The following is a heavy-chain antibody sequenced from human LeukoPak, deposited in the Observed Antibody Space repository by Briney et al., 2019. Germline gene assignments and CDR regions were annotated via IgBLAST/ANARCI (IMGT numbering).Heavy chain of an antibody. CDR2: ISYDGSNK. D-gene: IGHD3-3*01. Sequence: GGSLRLSCAASGFTFSSYDMHWVRQAPGKGLEWVAVISYDGSNKYYADSVKGRFTISRDNSENTLYLQMNSLRAEDTAVYYCAKDQYPITIRDYMDVWGKGTTVTVSS. V-gene: IGHV3-30*18. CDR3: AKDQYPITIRDYMDV. J-gene: IGHJ6*03. CDR1: GFTFSSYD.